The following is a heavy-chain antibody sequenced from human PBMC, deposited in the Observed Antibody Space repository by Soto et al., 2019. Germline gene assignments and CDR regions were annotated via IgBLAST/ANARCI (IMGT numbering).Heavy chain of an antibody. V-gene: IGHV3-23*01. J-gene: IGHJ5*02. CDR2: ISGSGGST. D-gene: IGHD6-13*01. CDR1: GFTFSSYA. Sequence: EVQLLESGGGLVQPGGSLRLSCAASGFTFSSYAMSWVRQAPGKGREWVSAISGSGGSTYYADSVKGRFTISRDNSKNTLYLQMNSLRAEDTAVYYCAKVIAAAGTGYWFDPWGLGTLVTVSS. CDR3: AKVIAAAGTGYWFDP.